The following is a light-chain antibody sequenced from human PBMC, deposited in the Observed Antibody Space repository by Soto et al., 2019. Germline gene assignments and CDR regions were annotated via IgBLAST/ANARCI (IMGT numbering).Light chain of an antibody. CDR2: DAS. Sequence: DIQMTQSPSSLSASVGDRVTITCRASQGIGIYLAWFQQKAGRAPKSLIYDASSLQSGVPSKFSGSGSWTDFTLTISSLQPEDFATYYCQQYEAYPLTFGGGTRVEIK. J-gene: IGKJ4*01. V-gene: IGKV1-16*02. CDR1: QGIGIY. CDR3: QQYEAYPLT.